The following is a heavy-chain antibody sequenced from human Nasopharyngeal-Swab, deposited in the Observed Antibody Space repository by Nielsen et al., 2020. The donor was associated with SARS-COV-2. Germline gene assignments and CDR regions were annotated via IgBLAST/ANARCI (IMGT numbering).Heavy chain of an antibody. Sequence: GGSMRLSCAASGFTFSSYWLSWVRQAPGKGLEWVANIKQDGSEKYYVDSVKGRFTISRDNVKNSLYLQMNSLRAEDTAVYYCARDSRFRFDRDYYYGMDVWGQGTTVTVSS. CDR3: ARDSRFRFDRDYYYGMDV. CDR2: IKQDGSEK. J-gene: IGHJ6*02. CDR1: GFTFSSYW. V-gene: IGHV3-7*01. D-gene: IGHD3-9*01.